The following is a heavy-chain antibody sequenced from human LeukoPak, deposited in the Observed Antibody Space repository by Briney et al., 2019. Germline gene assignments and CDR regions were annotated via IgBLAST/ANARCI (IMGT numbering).Heavy chain of an antibody. CDR1: GYSFTSYW. CDR3: ARLGSSSSGNDYYYYYYYMDV. Sequence: GESLKISCKGSGYSFTSYWIGWVRQMPGKGLEWMGIIYPGDSDTRYSPSFQGQVTISADKSISTAYLQWSSLEASDTAMYYCARLGSSSSGNDYYYYYYYMDVWGKGTTVTVSS. CDR2: IYPGDSDT. D-gene: IGHD6-6*01. J-gene: IGHJ6*03. V-gene: IGHV5-51*01.